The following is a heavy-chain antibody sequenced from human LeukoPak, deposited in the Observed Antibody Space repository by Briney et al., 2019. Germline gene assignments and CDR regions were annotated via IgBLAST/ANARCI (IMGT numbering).Heavy chain of an antibody. CDR2: MNPNSGNT. CDR3: TRGSSGRRDN. V-gene: IGHV1-8*01. D-gene: IGHD6-19*01. Sequence: ASVKVSCKASGYTFTSCDINWVRQATGQGLEWMGWMNPNSGNTGYGQSLQGRITMTRDISIGTAYMELSNLTSEATAIYYCTRGSSGRRDNWGQGTLVTVSA. J-gene: IGHJ4*02. CDR1: GYTFTSCD.